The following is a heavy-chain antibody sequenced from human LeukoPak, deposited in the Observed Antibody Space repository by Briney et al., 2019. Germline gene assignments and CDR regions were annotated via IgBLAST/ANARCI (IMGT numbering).Heavy chain of an antibody. Sequence: PSETLSLTCTVSGGSISSSSYYWGWIRQPPGKGLEWIGSIYYSGSTYYNPSLKSRVTISVDTSKNQFSLKLSSVTAADTAVYYCARRWGIAARPLFDYWGQGTLVTVYS. CDR3: ARRWGIAARPLFDY. J-gene: IGHJ4*02. V-gene: IGHV4-39*01. CDR2: IYYSGST. CDR1: GGSISSSSYY. D-gene: IGHD6-6*01.